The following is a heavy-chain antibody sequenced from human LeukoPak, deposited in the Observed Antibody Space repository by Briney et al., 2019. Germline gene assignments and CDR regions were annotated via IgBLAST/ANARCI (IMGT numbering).Heavy chain of an antibody. D-gene: IGHD3-10*01. CDR1: GFTFSSYA. CDR2: ISYDGSNK. CDR3: ARAWFGESPFFDY. V-gene: IGHV3-30-3*01. J-gene: IGHJ4*02. Sequence: GGSLRLSRAASGFTFSSYAMHWVRQAPGKGLEWVAVISYDGSNKYYADSVKGRFTISRDNSKNTLYLQMNSLRAEDTAVYYCARAWFGESPFFDYWGQGTLVTVSS.